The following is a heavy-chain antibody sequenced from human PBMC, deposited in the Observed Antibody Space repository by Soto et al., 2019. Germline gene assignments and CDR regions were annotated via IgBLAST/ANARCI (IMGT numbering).Heavy chain of an antibody. CDR2: INAGNGNT. CDR1: GYTFTSYA. D-gene: IGHD6-6*01. V-gene: IGHV1-3*01. J-gene: IGHJ6*03. CDR3: LYSSSPNYYYYMDV. Sequence: ASVKVSCKASGYTFTSYAMHWVRQAPGQRLEWMGWINAGNGNTKYSQKFQGRVTITRDTSASTAYMELSSLRSEDTAVYYCLYSSSPNYYYYMDVWGKGTTVTVSS.